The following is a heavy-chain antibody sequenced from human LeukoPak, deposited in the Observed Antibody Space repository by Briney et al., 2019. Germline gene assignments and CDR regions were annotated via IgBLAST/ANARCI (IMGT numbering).Heavy chain of an antibody. CDR2: ISGYNGNT. J-gene: IGHJ4*02. CDR1: GYTLTELS. D-gene: IGHD5-12*01. Sequence: ASVKVSCKVSGYTLTELSMHWVRQAPGQGLEWMGWISGYNGNTNYAQKFLGRVSMTADTATSTAYMELRSLTSDDTAMYYCARSGRGTYYYFDLWGQGTLVTVSS. V-gene: IGHV1-18*01. CDR3: ARSGRGTYYYFDL.